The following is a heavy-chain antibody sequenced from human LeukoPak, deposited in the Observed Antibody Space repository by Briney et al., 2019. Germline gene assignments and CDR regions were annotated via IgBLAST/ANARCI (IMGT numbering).Heavy chain of an antibody. CDR1: GGSISSGCYY. D-gene: IGHD3-9*01. Sequence: SQTLSLTCTVSGGSISSGCYYWSWIRQHPGKGLEWIGYIYYSGSTYYNPSLKSRVTISVDTSKNQFSLKLSSVTGADTAVYYCARGNYDILTGYYGPVDYWGQRTLVTVSS. J-gene: IGHJ4*02. CDR2: IYYSGST. CDR3: ARGNYDILTGYYGPVDY. V-gene: IGHV4-31*03.